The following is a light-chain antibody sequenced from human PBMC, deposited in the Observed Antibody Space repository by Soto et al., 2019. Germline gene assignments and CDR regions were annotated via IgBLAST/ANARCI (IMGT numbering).Light chain of an antibody. V-gene: IGKV4-1*01. CDR3: QQYYSTPPT. Sequence: DIVMSQSPDSLPVSLGERATINCESSQSVLYSSNNKNDLAWYQQKPKQPPKLLIYWASTRESGVPDRFSGSGSGTDFTLTINSLQAEDVAVYYCQQYYSTPPTFGQGTKLEIK. CDR2: WAS. CDR1: QSVLYSSNNKND. J-gene: IGKJ2*01.